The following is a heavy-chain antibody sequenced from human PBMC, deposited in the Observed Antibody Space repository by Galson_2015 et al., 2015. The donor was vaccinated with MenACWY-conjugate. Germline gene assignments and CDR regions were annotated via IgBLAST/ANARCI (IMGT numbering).Heavy chain of an antibody. CDR3: ARGPFVVVAD. J-gene: IGHJ4*02. CDR1: GFTFSDYT. CDR2: INQDGSET. V-gene: IGHV3-7*01. Sequence: SLRLSCATSGFTFSDYTMGWVRQAPGQGLEWVANINQDGSETYYVDSVKGRFTISRDNAKNSVYLQLNSLKDEDTAVFYCARGPFVVVADWGQGTLVTVSS. D-gene: IGHD2-15*01.